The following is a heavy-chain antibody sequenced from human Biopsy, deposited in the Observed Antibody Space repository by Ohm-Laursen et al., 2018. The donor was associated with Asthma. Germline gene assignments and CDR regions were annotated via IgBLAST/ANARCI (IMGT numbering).Heavy chain of an antibody. CDR2: VNTGNGDT. CDR1: GYNFISFA. J-gene: IGHJ6*02. CDR3: AKARCYYYYCDMEV. Sequence: ASVKVSCKASGYNFISFAIHWVRQAPGQRLEWMGWVNTGNGDTKYSQKFQGRVTITADVFTSTVYMELSGLRSEDTAVLYCAKARCYYYYCDMEVWGPGTAITVSS. V-gene: IGHV1-3*04.